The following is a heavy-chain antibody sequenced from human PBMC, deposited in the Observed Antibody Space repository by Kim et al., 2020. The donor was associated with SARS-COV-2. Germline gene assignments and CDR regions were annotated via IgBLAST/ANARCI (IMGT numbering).Heavy chain of an antibody. CDR3: AKAAYYYGSGSHLDY. D-gene: IGHD3-10*01. J-gene: IGHJ4*02. Sequence: DSVKGRFTISRDNSKNTLYLQMNSLRAEDTAVYYCAKAAYYYGSGSHLDYWGQGTLVTVSS. V-gene: IGHV3-33*06.